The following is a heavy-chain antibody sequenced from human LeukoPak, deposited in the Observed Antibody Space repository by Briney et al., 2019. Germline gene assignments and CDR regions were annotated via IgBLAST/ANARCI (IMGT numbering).Heavy chain of an antibody. D-gene: IGHD3-3*01. Sequence: ASVRVSCKASGYTFTSYGITWVRQAPGQGLEWMGWISAYNGNTNYAQKLQGRVTMTTDTSTSTAYMELRSLRSGDTAVYYCARANPSVLRFLEWSHMDVWGKGTTVTVSS. J-gene: IGHJ6*03. V-gene: IGHV1-18*01. CDR1: GYTFTSYG. CDR3: ARANPSVLRFLEWSHMDV. CDR2: ISAYNGNT.